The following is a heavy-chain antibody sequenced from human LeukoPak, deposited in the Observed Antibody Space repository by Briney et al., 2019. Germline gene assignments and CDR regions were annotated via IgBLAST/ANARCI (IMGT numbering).Heavy chain of an antibody. CDR2: INPSGGST. J-gene: IGHJ6*03. Sequence: ASVKVSCKASGYTSTTYYIHWVRQAPGQGLEWMGIINPSGGSTSFVQKFQGRVTMTRDMSTSTVYMELSSLRSEDTAVYYCARSFGASQQYSSSWYYYYMDVWGKGTTVTVSS. CDR3: ARSFGASQQYSSSWYYYYMDV. D-gene: IGHD6-13*01. V-gene: IGHV1-46*01. CDR1: GYTSTTYY.